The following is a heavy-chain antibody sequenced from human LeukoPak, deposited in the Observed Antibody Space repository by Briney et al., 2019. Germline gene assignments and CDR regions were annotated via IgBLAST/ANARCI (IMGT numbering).Heavy chain of an antibody. CDR2: IKSDGSGT. J-gene: IGHJ4*02. CDR1: GFTFSTYW. D-gene: IGHD3-22*01. Sequence: GESLKISCAASGFTFSTYWMHWVRQVPGKGLVWVSHIKSDGSGTEYADSVKGRFTISRDNAKNTLYMQMNSLRAEDTAVYYCTSGAYYNDYWGQGTLVTVSS. CDR3: TSGAYYNDY. V-gene: IGHV3-74*03.